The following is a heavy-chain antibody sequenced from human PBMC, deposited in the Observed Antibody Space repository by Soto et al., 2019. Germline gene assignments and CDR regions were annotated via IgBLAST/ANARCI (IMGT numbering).Heavy chain of an antibody. J-gene: IGHJ6*02. CDR3: ATEGGGEVTTLANYYYYGMDV. CDR2: FDPEDGET. CDR1: GYTLTELS. Sequence: ASVKVSCKVSGYTLTELSMHWVRQAPGKGLEWMGGFDPEDGETIYAQKFQGRVTMTEDTSTDTAYMELSSLRSEDTAVYYCATEGGGEVTTLANYYYYGMDVWGQGTTVTVSS. D-gene: IGHD4-17*01. V-gene: IGHV1-24*01.